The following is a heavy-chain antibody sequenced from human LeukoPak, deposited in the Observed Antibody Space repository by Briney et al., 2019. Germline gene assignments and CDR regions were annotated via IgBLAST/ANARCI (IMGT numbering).Heavy chain of an antibody. CDR1: GGTSNNSA. CDR3: ARDVHGDYGSGWFDP. Sequence: GSSVKVSCKTSGGTSNNSAISWVRQAPGQGLEWLGGIMPLFGTAGYAQKFQGRVTITKDESTRTVYLELTSLTSDDTAVYYCARDVHGDYGSGWFDPWGQGTLVSVSS. V-gene: IGHV1-69*05. J-gene: IGHJ5*02. D-gene: IGHD4-17*01. CDR2: IMPLFGTA.